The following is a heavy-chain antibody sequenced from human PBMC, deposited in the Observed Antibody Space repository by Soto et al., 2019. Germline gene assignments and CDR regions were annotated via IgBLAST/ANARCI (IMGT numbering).Heavy chain of an antibody. J-gene: IGHJ6*02. D-gene: IGHD4-17*01. CDR2: VNGGNANT. V-gene: IGHV1-3*05. CDR1: GYTFTTYT. CDR3: ARGYGDYGRMDV. Sequence: QVQLVQSGAEEKKPGASVKVSCKASGYTFTTYTIHWVRQPPGQRLEWMGWVNGGNANTKYSQKFQGRVTITRDTSASTAYMELSSLRSEDTAVYSCARGYGDYGRMDVWGQGTTVTVSS.